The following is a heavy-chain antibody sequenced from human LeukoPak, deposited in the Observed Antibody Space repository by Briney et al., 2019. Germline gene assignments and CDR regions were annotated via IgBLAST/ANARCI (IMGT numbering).Heavy chain of an antibody. V-gene: IGHV4-34*01. CDR3: ARRGYCSSTSCYGYYYYGMDV. D-gene: IGHD2-2*03. CDR2: INHSGST. Sequence: SETLSLTCTVSGGSVSSGYYWSWIRPPPGKGLEWIGEINHSGSTNYNPSLKSRVTISVDTSKNQFSLKLSSVTAADTAVYYCARRGYCSSTSCYGYYYYGMDVWGQGTTVTVSS. J-gene: IGHJ6*02. CDR1: GGSVSSGYY.